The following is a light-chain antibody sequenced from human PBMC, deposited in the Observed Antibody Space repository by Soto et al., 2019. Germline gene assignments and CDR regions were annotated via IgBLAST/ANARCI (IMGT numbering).Light chain of an antibody. CDR1: QSVGSY. Sequence: EIVLTQSPATLSLSPGERATLSCRASQSVGSYLAWYQQKPGQAPRLLIFDAFNRATGIPARFSGSGSGTDFTLTNSSLEPEDFAVYYCQQRSSWLPLTFGGGTKVEI. CDR2: DAF. V-gene: IGKV3-11*01. J-gene: IGKJ4*01. CDR3: QQRSSWLPLT.